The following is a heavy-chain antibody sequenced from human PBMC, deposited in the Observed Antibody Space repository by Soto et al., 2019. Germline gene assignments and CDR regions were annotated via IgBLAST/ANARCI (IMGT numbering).Heavy chain of an antibody. CDR1: GFTFSSYA. D-gene: IGHD7-27*01. CDR2: ISYDGSNK. CDR3: ARVWGLRWYFDL. J-gene: IGHJ2*01. Sequence: ESGGGVVQPGRSLRLSCAASGFTFSSYAMHWVRQAPGKGLEWVAVISYDGSNKYYADSVKGRFTISRDNSKNTLYLQMNSLRAEDTAVYYCARVWGLRWYFDLWGRGTLVTVSS. V-gene: IGHV3-30-3*01.